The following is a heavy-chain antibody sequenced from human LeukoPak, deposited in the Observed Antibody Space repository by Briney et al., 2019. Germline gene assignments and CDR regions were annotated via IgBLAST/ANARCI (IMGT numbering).Heavy chain of an antibody. Sequence: SETLSLTCIVSGGSISSYYWGWIRQPPGKGLEWIGSIYHSGSTYYNPSLKSRVTISVDTSKNQFSLRLSSLTAADTALYYCARDRKYYYHMDVWGKGTTVTVSS. J-gene: IGHJ6*03. V-gene: IGHV4-39*07. CDR3: ARDRKYYYHMDV. D-gene: IGHD1-14*01. CDR1: GGSISSYY. CDR2: IYHSGST.